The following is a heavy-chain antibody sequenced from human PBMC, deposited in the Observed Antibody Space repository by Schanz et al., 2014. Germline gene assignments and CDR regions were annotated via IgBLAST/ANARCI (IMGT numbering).Heavy chain of an antibody. V-gene: IGHV3-23*04. Sequence: EVQLVESGGYLVQPGGSLRLSCSASGFTFTTHSMTWVRQAPGKGLEWVSAISGSGGSTYYADSVKGRFTISRDNSKNTLYLQMNSLRAEDTAVYYCAKDPSHGDYDYYFDYWGQGTLVTVSS. CDR2: ISGSGGST. CDR1: GFTFTTHS. D-gene: IGHD3-22*01. J-gene: IGHJ4*02. CDR3: AKDPSHGDYDYYFDY.